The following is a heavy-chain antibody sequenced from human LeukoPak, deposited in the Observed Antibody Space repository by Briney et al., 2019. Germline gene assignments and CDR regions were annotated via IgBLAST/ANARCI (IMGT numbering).Heavy chain of an antibody. J-gene: IGHJ5*01. Sequence: SETLSLTCTVSGDSASNFYWNWIRQSPGKGLEWIGNTHYGGSSVYNPSLKSRGTISIDTSRRQFFLKLNSVTAADTAVYFCALAPNSNWFDFWGPGTLVTVSS. D-gene: IGHD2-8*01. V-gene: IGHV4-59*02. CDR2: THYGGSS. CDR3: ALAPNSNWFDF. CDR1: GDSASNFY.